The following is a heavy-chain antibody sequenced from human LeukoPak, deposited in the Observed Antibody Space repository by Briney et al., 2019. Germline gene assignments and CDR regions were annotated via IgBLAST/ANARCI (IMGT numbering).Heavy chain of an antibody. D-gene: IGHD3-22*01. Sequence: SGGSLRLSCAASGFTFSSYAMHWVRQAPGKGLEWVAVISYDGSNKYYADSVKGRFTNSRDNSKNTLYLQMNSLRAEDTAVYYCARARNYYDSSGRLYYYYGMDVWGQGTTVTVSS. J-gene: IGHJ6*02. CDR2: ISYDGSNK. CDR1: GFTFSSYA. CDR3: ARARNYYDSSGRLYYYYGMDV. V-gene: IGHV3-30-3*01.